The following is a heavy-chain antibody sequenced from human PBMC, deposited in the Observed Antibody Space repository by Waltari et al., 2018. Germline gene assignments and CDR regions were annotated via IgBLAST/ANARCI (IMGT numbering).Heavy chain of an antibody. CDR3: ARGYYDFWSGYSY. V-gene: IGHV3-33*01. Sequence: QVQLVESGGGVVQPGRSLRLSCEASGFNFSRYGMHWVRQAPGKGLEWVAVIWYDGSNKYYADSVKGRFTISRDNSKNTLYLQMNSLRAEDTAVYYCARGYYDFWSGYSYWGQGTLVTVSS. D-gene: IGHD3-3*01. J-gene: IGHJ4*02. CDR2: IWYDGSNK. CDR1: GFNFSRYG.